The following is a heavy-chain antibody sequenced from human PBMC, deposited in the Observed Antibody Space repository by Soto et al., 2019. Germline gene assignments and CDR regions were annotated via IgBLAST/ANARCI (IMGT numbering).Heavy chain of an antibody. CDR1: GFTFTGYY. J-gene: IGHJ4*02. CDR2: INPNSGDT. CDR3: TREARGYSYGPLGY. D-gene: IGHD5-18*01. Sequence: QGQLVQSGAEVKKPGASVKVSCKTSGFTFTGYYLHWVRQAPGQGLEWMGWINPNSGDTKYAQTFQGRVTLTRDRSITTAYMELSRLRSDGTAMYFCTREARGYSYGPLGYWGQGTLVTVSS. V-gene: IGHV1-2*02.